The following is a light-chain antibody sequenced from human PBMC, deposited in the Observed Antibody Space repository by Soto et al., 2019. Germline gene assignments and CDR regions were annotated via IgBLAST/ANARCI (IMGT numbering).Light chain of an antibody. CDR2: WAS. Sequence: EIVMTQSPATLSASPGERATLSCRASQRVRSNVDWYQQKPGKAPRLLIDWASRRATFSPDMFSGRGSVTKFTLTSSRLEPDAFAVYSCQHYGDASWTFGPGTKVEIK. CDR1: QRVRSN. CDR3: QHYGDASWT. J-gene: IGKJ1*01. V-gene: IGKV3-20*01.